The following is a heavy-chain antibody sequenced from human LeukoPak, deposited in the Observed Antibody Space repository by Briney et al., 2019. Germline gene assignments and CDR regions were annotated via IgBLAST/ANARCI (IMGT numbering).Heavy chain of an antibody. D-gene: IGHD4-17*01. V-gene: IGHV3-7*01. J-gene: IGHJ3*02. Sequence: PGGSLRLSCAASGFTFSSYWMSWVRQAPGKGLEWVANIKQDGSEKYYVDSVKGRFTISRDNAKNSLYLQMNSLRAEDTAVYYCARDLDYGDYGGIAFDIWGQGTMVTVSS. CDR2: IKQDGSEK. CDR3: ARDLDYGDYGGIAFDI. CDR1: GFTFSSYW.